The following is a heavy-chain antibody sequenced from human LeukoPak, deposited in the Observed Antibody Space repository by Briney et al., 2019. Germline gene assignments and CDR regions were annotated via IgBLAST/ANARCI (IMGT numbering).Heavy chain of an antibody. CDR1: GFTFSSYG. CDR3: AKDSNALRYFDWLLMD. Sequence: GRSQRLSCAASGFTFSSYGMHWVRQAPGKGLEWVAVISYDGSNKYYADSVKGRFTISRDNSKNTLYLQMNSLRAEDTAVYYCAKDSNALRYFDWLLMDWGQGTLVTVSS. V-gene: IGHV3-30*18. D-gene: IGHD3-9*01. J-gene: IGHJ4*02. CDR2: ISYDGSNK.